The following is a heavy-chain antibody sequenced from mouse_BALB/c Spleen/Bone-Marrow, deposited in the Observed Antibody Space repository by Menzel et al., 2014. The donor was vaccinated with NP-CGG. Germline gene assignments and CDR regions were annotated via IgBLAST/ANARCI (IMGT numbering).Heavy chain of an antibody. CDR3: ARDSFLITRALDY. CDR2: IWGDGST. D-gene: IGHD2-4*01. CDR1: GFSLTGYG. V-gene: IGHV2-6-7*01. J-gene: IGHJ4*01. Sequence: VHLVESGPGLVAPSQSLSIPCTVSGFSLTGYGVSWVRQPPGKGLEWLGMIWGDGSTDYNSALKSRLSISKDNSKSQVFLKVNSLQTEDTARYYCARDSFLITRALDYWGQGTSVTVSS.